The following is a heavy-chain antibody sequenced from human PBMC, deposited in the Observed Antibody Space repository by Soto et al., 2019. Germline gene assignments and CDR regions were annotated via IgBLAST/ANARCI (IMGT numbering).Heavy chain of an antibody. V-gene: IGHV1-2*02. CDR2: INPITGGT. D-gene: IGHD3-10*02. Sequence: GASVKVSCKASGYTFTSYYIHWVRQAPGQGLEWMGWINPITGGTNYAPKFQGRVTMTRDTSITTAYMELSRLRSDYTAVYYCASNYYVLTDRDYLDYWGQGTPVTVSS. CDR3: ASNYYVLTDRDYLDY. CDR1: GYTFTSYY. J-gene: IGHJ4*02.